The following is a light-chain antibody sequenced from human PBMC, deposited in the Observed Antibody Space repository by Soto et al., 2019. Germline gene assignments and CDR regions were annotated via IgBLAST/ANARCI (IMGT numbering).Light chain of an antibody. Sequence: QSALTQPPSVSGSPGQSVTISCTGTSSDVGSYNRVSWYQQPPGTAPKLMIYEVSNRPSGVSDRFSGSKSGNTASLTISGLQAEDEADYYCSLYTSSSYVVFGGGTKLTVL. J-gene: IGLJ2*01. CDR2: EVS. CDR1: SSDVGSYNR. CDR3: SLYTSSSYVV. V-gene: IGLV2-18*01.